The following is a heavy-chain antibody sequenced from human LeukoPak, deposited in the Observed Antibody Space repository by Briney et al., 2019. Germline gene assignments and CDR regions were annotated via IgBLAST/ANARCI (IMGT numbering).Heavy chain of an antibody. CDR3: ARHVTYCSSTSCYTSGGFDY. V-gene: IGHV4-59*08. Sequence: SETLSLTCAVYGGSFSGYYWSWIRQPPGKGLEWIGYIYYSGSTNYNPSLKSRVTISVDTSKNQFSLKLSSVTAADTAVYYCARHVTYCSSTSCYTSGGFDYWGQGTLVTVSS. D-gene: IGHD2-2*02. CDR1: GGSFSGYY. CDR2: IYYSGST. J-gene: IGHJ4*02.